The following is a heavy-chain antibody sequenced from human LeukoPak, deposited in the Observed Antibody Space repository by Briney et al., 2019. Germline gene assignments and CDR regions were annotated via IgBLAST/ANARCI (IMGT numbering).Heavy chain of an antibody. V-gene: IGHV3-23*01. CDR1: GFTFSSYA. D-gene: IGHD3-22*01. CDR3: AKSDTYYYDSSGYFDY. J-gene: IGHJ4*02. CDR2: ISGSGGST. Sequence: PGGSLRLSCAASGFTFSSYAMSWVRQAPGKGLEWVSAISGSGGSTYYADSVKGRFTISRDNSKNTLYLQMNSLRAEDTAAYYCAKSDTYYYDSSGYFDYWGQGTLVTVSS.